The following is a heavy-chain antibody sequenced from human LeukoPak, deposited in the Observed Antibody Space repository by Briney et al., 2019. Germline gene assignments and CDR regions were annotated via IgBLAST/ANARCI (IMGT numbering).Heavy chain of an antibody. CDR3: AKVSQQLDY. CDR2: ITGSGDSA. J-gene: IGHJ4*02. V-gene: IGHV3-23*01. CDR1: GFTFNSYA. D-gene: IGHD6-13*01. Sequence: GGSLRLSCAASGFTFNSYAMTWVRQAPGKGLEWVSAITGSGDSAYYADSAKGRFTISRDNSKNTLYLQMNSLRAEDTAVYYCAKVSQQLDYWGQGTLVTVSS.